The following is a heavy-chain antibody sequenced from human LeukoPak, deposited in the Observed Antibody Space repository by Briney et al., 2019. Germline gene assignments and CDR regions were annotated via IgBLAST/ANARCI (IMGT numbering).Heavy chain of an antibody. D-gene: IGHD6-6*01. V-gene: IGHV4-34*01. Sequence: SETLCLTCAVHGESFSAYFWSWIRHVPGKGLEWIGEIDHRGSSNYNPPLKSRATISVDTSKNHFSLSLTSVSAADTAVYYCATRSSTLAAARCFDDWGQGTVVTVSS. CDR3: ATRSSTLAAARCFDD. CDR1: GESFSAYF. J-gene: IGHJ4*03. CDR2: IDHRGSS.